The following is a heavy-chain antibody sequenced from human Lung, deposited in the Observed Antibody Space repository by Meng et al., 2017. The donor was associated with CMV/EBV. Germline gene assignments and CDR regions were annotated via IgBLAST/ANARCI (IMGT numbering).Heavy chain of an antibody. CDR3: ATQESRDGHNPY. D-gene: IGHD5-24*01. CDR2: MYHSGTT. V-gene: IGHV4-4*02. CDR1: GGSISSSYW. Sequence: HLKESGPGLGKPSGTLSLTCVVSGGSISSSYWWTWVRQSPGKGLEWIGEMYHSGTTNYNPSLKSRVTISMGKSNNQLSLKLNSVTAADTAVCYCATQESRDGHNPYWGQGTLVTVSS. J-gene: IGHJ4*02.